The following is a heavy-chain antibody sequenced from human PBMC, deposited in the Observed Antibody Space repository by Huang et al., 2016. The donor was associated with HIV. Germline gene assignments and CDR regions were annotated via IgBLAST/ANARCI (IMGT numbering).Heavy chain of an antibody. CDR2: IDHSGST. CDR3: ARGPHSARTLDF. CDR1: GGSFTGYY. D-gene: IGHD6-6*01. Sequence: CAVYGGSFTGYYWSWFRQPPGQGLEWIGEIDHSGSTNYNPSLKSRVTLSVDTSKNQFSLKLISVTAADTAMYYCARGPHSARTLDFWGQGTLVTVSS. V-gene: IGHV4-34*01. J-gene: IGHJ4*02.